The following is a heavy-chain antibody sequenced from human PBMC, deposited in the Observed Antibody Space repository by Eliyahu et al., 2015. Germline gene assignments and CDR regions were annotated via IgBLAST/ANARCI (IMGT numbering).Heavy chain of an antibody. J-gene: IGHJ4*02. Sequence: LEWVSAIXGXGGSTYXADSVKGRFTISXDNSKNTLYLQMNSLXAEDTAVYYCARDGFGESYFDYWGQGTLVTVSS. CDR2: IXGXGGST. V-gene: IGHV3-23*01. CDR3: ARDGFGESYFDY. D-gene: IGHD3-10*01.